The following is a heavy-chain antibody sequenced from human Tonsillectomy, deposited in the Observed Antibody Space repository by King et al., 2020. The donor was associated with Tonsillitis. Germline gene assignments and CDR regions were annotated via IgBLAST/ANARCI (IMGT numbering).Heavy chain of an antibody. Sequence: QLVQSGAEVKKPGSSVKVSCKASGGTFSSYSITWVRQAPGQGLEWMGGIIPIFGTSNYAQKFQGRVTITADESTSTAYMELSSLRSEDTAVYYGAKAKLVGATTSELDPWGQGTLVTVSS. CDR2: IIPIFGTS. CDR3: AKAKLVGATTSELDP. D-gene: IGHD1-26*01. V-gene: IGHV1-69*12. J-gene: IGHJ5*02. CDR1: GGTFSSYS.